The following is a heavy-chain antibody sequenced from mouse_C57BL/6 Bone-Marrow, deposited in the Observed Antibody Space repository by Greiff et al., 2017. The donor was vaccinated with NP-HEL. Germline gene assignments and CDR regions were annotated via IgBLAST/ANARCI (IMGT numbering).Heavy chain of an antibody. CDR2: IDPANGNT. CDR1: GFNIKNTC. V-gene: IGHV14-3*01. J-gene: IGHJ4*01. D-gene: IGHD2-3*01. Sequence: EVQLQQSVAELVRPGASVKLSCTASGFNIKNTCMHWVKQRPEQGLEWIGRIDPANGNTKYAPKFQGKATITADTSSNTPYLQRSSLTSEDTAIYYCARGRGIYECYVYCAMDYWGQGTSVTVSS. CDR3: ARGRGIYECYVYCAMDY.